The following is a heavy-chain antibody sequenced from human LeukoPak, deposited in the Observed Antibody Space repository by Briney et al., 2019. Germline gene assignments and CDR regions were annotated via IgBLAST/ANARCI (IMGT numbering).Heavy chain of an antibody. CDR3: ARDEDNWNYDY. D-gene: IGHD1-7*01. Sequence: SETLSLTCTVSGGSISSGDYYWSWIRQPPGKGLEWIGYIYYSGSTYYNPSLKSRVTISVDTSKNQFSLKLSSVTAADTAVYYCARDEDNWNYDYWGQGTLVTVSS. J-gene: IGHJ4*02. CDR1: GGSISSGDYY. CDR2: IYYSGST. V-gene: IGHV4-30-4*08.